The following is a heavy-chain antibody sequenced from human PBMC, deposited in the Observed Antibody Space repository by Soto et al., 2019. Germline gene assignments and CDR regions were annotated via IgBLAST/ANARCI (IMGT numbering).Heavy chain of an antibody. CDR2: IYYSGST. D-gene: IGHD2-21*01. CDR3: ARLDYCGGDCYDAFDI. V-gene: IGHV4-39*01. J-gene: IGHJ3*02. Sequence: SETLSLTCTVSGGSISSSSYYWGWIRQPPGKGLEWIGSIYYSGSTYYNPSLKSRVTISVDTSKNQFSLKLSCVTAADTAVYYCARLDYCGGDCYDAFDIWGQGTMVTVSS. CDR1: GGSISSSSYY.